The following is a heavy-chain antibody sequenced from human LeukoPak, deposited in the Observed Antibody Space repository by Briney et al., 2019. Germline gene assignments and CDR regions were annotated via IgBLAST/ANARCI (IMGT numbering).Heavy chain of an antibody. Sequence: GESLKIPCKGSGYSFTSYWISWVRQMPGKGLEWMGRIDPSDSYTNYSPSFQGHVTISADKSISTAYLQWSSLKASDTAMYYCAVIVVVPAAAYYYYGMDVWGQGTTVTVSS. CDR3: AVIVVVPAAAYYYYGMDV. CDR1: GYSFTSYW. J-gene: IGHJ6*02. V-gene: IGHV5-10-1*01. D-gene: IGHD2-2*01. CDR2: IDPSDSYT.